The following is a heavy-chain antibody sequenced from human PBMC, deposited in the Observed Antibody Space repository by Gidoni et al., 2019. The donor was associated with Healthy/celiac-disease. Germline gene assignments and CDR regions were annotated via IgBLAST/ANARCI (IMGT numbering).Heavy chain of an antibody. V-gene: IGHV4-59*01. CDR1: GGSISSYY. CDR3: ASSQGMITFGGVIVEHSYFDY. Sequence: QVQLQESGPGLVKPSETLSLTCTVSGGSISSYYWSWIRQPPGKGLEWIGYFYYSGSTNYNPSLKSRVTISVDTSKNQFSLKLSSVTAADTAVYYCASSQGMITFGGVIVEHSYFDYWGQGTLVTVSS. CDR2: FYYSGST. D-gene: IGHD3-16*02. J-gene: IGHJ4*02.